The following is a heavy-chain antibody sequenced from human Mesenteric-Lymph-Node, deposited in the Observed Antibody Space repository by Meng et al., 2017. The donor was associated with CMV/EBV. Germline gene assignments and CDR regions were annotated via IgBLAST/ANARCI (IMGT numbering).Heavy chain of an antibody. CDR3: AKDGSGSYSWSDY. V-gene: IGHV3-23*01. CDR1: GFTFGSYG. J-gene: IGHJ4*02. CDR2: ISGSGITT. D-gene: IGHD3-10*01. Sequence: GESLKISCAASGFTFGSYGMSWVRQAPGKGLEWVSAISGSGITTYYADSVKGRFTISRDNSKNTLYLQMNSLRAEDTAVYYCAKDGSGSYSWSDYWGQGTLVTVSS.